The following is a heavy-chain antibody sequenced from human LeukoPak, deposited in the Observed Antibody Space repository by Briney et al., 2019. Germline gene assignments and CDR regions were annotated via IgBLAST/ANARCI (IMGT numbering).Heavy chain of an antibody. CDR2: ISSSSSYI. CDR3: AKDADGSGSYHLFDP. V-gene: IGHV3-21*04. J-gene: IGHJ5*02. D-gene: IGHD3-10*01. CDR1: GFTFSSYS. Sequence: PGGSLRLSCAASGFTFSSYSMNWVRQAPGKGLEWVSSISSSSSYIYYADSVKGRFTISRDNAKNSLYLQMDSLRAEDTALYYCAKDADGSGSYHLFDPWGQGTLVTVSS.